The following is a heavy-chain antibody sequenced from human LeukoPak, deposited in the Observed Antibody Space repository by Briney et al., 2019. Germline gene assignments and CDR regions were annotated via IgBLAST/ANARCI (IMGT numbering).Heavy chain of an antibody. CDR3: AKGAYDFWGGYYPFDI. CDR1: GFTFSSYG. CDR2: ISGSGGST. D-gene: IGHD3-3*01. Sequence: GGSLRLSCAASGFTFSSYGMSWVRQAPGKGLEWVSAISGSGGSTYYADSVKGRFTISRDNSKNTLYLQMNSLRAEDTAVYYCAKGAYDFWGGYYPFDIWGQGTMVTVSS. V-gene: IGHV3-23*01. J-gene: IGHJ3*02.